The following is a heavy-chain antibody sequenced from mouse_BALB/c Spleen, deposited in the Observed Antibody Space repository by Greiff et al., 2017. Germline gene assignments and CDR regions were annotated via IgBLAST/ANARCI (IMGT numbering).Heavy chain of an antibody. D-gene: IGHD1-1*01. Sequence: EVKLVESGGGLVQPGGSLKLSCAASGFTFSSFGMHWVRQAPEKGLEWVAYISSGSSTIYYADTVKGRFTISRDNPKNTLFLQMTSLRSEDTAMYYCARTYSRYYFDYWGQGTTLTVSS. V-gene: IGHV5-17*02. CDR1: GFTFSSFG. CDR2: ISSGSSTI. CDR3: ARTYSRYYFDY. J-gene: IGHJ2*01.